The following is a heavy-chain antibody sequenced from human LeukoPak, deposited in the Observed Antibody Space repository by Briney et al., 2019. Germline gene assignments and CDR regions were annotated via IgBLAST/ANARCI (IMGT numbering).Heavy chain of an antibody. CDR1: GFTFSNAW. CDR3: ARAPYSYGYVVPIYFDY. V-gene: IGHV3-15*01. J-gene: IGHJ4*02. CDR2: IKSKTDGGTT. Sequence: PGGFLRLSCAASGFTFSNAWMSWVRQAPGKGLEWVGRIKSKTDGGTTDYAAPVKGRFTIPRDNSKNTLYLQMNSLRAEDMAVYYCARAPYSYGYVVPIYFDYWGQGTLVTVSS. D-gene: IGHD5-18*01.